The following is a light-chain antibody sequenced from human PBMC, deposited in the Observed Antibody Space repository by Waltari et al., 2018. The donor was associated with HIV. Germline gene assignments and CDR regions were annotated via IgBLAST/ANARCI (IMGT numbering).Light chain of an antibody. Sequence: IQMTQSPSTMSASVGDRVTITCRASESISRSLAWYQQKPGTAPKLLIYKASTLDSGVASRFSGSGSGTEFTLTISSLQPDDFATYYCQQYDSYWWTCGRGTKVEIK. CDR2: KAS. CDR1: ESISRS. CDR3: QQYDSYWWT. V-gene: IGKV1-5*03. J-gene: IGKJ1*01.